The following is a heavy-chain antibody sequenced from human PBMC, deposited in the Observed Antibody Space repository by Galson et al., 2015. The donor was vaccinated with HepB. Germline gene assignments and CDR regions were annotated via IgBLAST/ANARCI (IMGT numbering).Heavy chain of an antibody. V-gene: IGHV3-30*18. J-gene: IGHJ4*02. CDR1: GFTFSSYG. CDR3: AKGGAC. Sequence: SLRLSCAASGFTFSSYGMHWDRQAPGKGLEWVAVISYDGSNKYYADSVKGRFTISRDNSKNTLYLQMNSLRAEDTAVYYCAKGGACWGQGTLVTVSS. D-gene: IGHD3-16*01. CDR2: ISYDGSNK.